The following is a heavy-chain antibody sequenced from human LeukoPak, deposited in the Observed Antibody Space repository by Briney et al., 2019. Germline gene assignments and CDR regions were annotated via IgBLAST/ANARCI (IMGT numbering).Heavy chain of an antibody. D-gene: IGHD2-2*01. Sequence: GGSLRLSCAASGFTFSNYAMHWVRQAPGKGLEWVAVISFDGSDKYYADSVKGRFTISRDNSKNTLYLQMNSLRAEDTAVYYCARTTGFVPGSSQVDYWGQGTLVTVSS. V-gene: IGHV3-30*04. CDR3: ARTTGFVPGSSQVDY. J-gene: IGHJ4*02. CDR2: ISFDGSDK. CDR1: GFTFSNYA.